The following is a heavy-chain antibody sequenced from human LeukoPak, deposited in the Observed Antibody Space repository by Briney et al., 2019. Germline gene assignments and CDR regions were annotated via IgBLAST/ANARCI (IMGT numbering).Heavy chain of an antibody. J-gene: IGHJ4*02. V-gene: IGHV4-59*12. D-gene: IGHD3-22*01. CDR3: ARTYYDSSGYYYLFDY. Sequence: SETLSLTCTVSGGSISSYYWSWIRQPPGKGLEWIGYIYYSGSTNYNPSLKSRVTISVDTSKNQFSLKLSSVTAADTAVYYCARTYYDSSGYYYLFDYWGQGTLVTVSS. CDR1: GGSISSYY. CDR2: IYYSGST.